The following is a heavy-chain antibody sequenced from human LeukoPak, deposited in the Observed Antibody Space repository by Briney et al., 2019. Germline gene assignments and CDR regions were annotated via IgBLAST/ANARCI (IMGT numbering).Heavy chain of an antibody. CDR2: ISGSGGSK. CDR3: ARSSTTPYAFDN. J-gene: IGHJ3*02. CDR1: GFTFSSYA. Sequence: GGSLRLSCAASGFTFSSYAMSWVRQAPGKGLEWVSVISGSGGSKYYADSVKGRFTISRDNSKNTLYLQMNSLRAEDTAVYYCARSSTTPYAFDNWGQGTMVTVSS. D-gene: IGHD2-2*01. V-gene: IGHV3-23*01.